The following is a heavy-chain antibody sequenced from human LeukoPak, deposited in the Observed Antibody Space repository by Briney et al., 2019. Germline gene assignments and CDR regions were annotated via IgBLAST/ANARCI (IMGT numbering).Heavy chain of an antibody. D-gene: IGHD3-10*01. CDR2: IAASGGST. Sequence: PGGSLRLSCAASGFTFSSYAMTWVRQAPGKGLEWVSAIAASGGSTYYADSVKGRFTISRDNSKNTLHLQMNSLRAEDTAVYYCAKDRSGSGSYYPDYWGQGTLVTVSS. CDR3: AKDRSGSGSYYPDY. V-gene: IGHV3-23*01. CDR1: GFTFSSYA. J-gene: IGHJ4*02.